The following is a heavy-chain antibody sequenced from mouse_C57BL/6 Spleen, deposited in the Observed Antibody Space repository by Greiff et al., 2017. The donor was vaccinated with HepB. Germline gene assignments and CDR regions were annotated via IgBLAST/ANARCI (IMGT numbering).Heavy chain of an antibody. CDR1: GYTFTSYW. CDR3: VPDGSSYWFAY. CDR2: IDPSDSET. J-gene: IGHJ3*01. Sequence: QVQLQQPGAELVRPGSSVKLSCKASGYTFTSYWMHWVKQRPIQGLEWIGNIDPSDSETHYNQKFKDKATLTVDKSSSTAYMQLSSLTSEDSAVYYCVPDGSSYWFAYWGQGTLVTVSA. V-gene: IGHV1-52*01. D-gene: IGHD1-1*01.